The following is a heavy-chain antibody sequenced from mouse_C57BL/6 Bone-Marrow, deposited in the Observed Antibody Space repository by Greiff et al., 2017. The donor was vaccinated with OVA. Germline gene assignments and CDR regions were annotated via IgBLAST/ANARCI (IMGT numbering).Heavy chain of an antibody. V-gene: IGHV1-69*01. D-gene: IGHD1-1*01. CDR2: IDPSDSYT. J-gene: IGHJ1*03. CDR3: ARIDYGSSYWYFDV. Sequence: QVQLQQPGAELVMPGASVKLSCKASGYTFPSYWMHWVKQRPGQGLEWIGEIDPSDSYTNYNQKFKGKSTLTVDKSSSPAYMQLSSLTSEDSAVYYCARIDYGSSYWYFDVWGTGTTVTVSS. CDR1: GYTFPSYW.